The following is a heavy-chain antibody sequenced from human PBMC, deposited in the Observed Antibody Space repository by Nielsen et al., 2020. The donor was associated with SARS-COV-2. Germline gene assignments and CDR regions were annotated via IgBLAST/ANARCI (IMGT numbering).Heavy chain of an antibody. D-gene: IGHD5-24*01. CDR1: GFSLSTSGVG. J-gene: IGHJ6*02. CDR2: IYWDDDK. CDR3: AHKMAGYYYYAMDV. V-gene: IGHV2-5*02. Sequence: SGPTLVKPTQTLTLTCTFSGFSLSTSGVGVGWIRQPPGKALEWLALIYWDDDKRYSPFLKSRLTITKDTSKNQIVLTLTNMDPVDTATYYCAHKMAGYYYYAMDVWGQGTTVTVSS.